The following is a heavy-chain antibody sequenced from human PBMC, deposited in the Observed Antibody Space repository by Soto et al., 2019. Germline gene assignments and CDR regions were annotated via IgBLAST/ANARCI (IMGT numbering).Heavy chain of an antibody. CDR3: AKRTGDYYFYGLDA. D-gene: IGHD7-27*01. Sequence: EVQMVESGGGLLKPGGSQRLSCKALKFAITSHVMTWVRQAPGKGLEWVSGISASGGSTFYADSVLGRFTISRDDTRNMVYLHRDSLRADDTAVYYCAKRTGDYYFYGLDAWGQGTTVVVSS. V-gene: IGHV3-23*04. CDR1: KFAITSHV. J-gene: IGHJ6*02. CDR2: ISASGGST.